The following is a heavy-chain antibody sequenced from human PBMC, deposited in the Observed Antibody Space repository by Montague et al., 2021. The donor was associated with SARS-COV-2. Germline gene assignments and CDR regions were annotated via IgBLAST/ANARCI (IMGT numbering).Heavy chain of an antibody. D-gene: IGHD3-10*01. Sequence: SLRLSCAASGFTFSSYDMHWVRQAPGKGLEWVAVIWYDGSNQYYXXSLKGRFTISRDNSKNTLYLQMNSLRAEDTAVYYCAREYSAPRWFGEYNRYGMDVWGQGTTVTVFS. J-gene: IGHJ6*02. CDR2: IWYDGSNQ. CDR1: GFTFSSYD. CDR3: AREYSAPRWFGEYNRYGMDV. V-gene: IGHV3-33*08.